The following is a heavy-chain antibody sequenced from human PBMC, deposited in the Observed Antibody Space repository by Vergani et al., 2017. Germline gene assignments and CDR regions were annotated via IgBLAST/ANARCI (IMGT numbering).Heavy chain of an antibody. CDR1: GGSFSGYY. CDR2: ISSSSSYI. Sequence: VQLQQWGAGLLKPSETLSLTCAVYGGSFSGYYWSWIRQPPGKGLEWVSSISSSSSYIYYADSVKGRFTISRDNAKNSLYLQMNSLRAEDTAVYYCARDSSSWRYYYYYMDVWGKGTTVTVSS. CDR3: ARDSSSWRYYYYYMDV. J-gene: IGHJ6*03. D-gene: IGHD6-13*01. V-gene: IGHV3-21*01.